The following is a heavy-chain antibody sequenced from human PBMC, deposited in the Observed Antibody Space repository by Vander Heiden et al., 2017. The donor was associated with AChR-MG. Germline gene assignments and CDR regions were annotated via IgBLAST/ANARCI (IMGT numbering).Heavy chain of an antibody. CDR1: GFTFSSYS. Sequence: EVQLVESGGGLVQPGGSLRLSCAASGFTFSSYSMSWVRQAPGKGLEWVSYISSSSSTIYYADSVKGRFTISRDNAKNSLYLQMNSLRAEDTAVYYCARGPGVVRDHYYYYYGMDVWGQGTTVTVSS. J-gene: IGHJ6*02. CDR2: ISSSSSTI. CDR3: ARGPGVVRDHYYYYYGMDV. V-gene: IGHV3-48*01. D-gene: IGHD3-10*01.